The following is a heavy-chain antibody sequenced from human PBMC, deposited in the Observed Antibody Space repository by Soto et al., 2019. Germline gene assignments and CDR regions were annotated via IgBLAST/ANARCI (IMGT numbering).Heavy chain of an antibody. Sequence: PSETLSLTCTVSGGSISSYYWSWIRQPPGKGLEWIGYIYYSGSTNYNPSLKSRVTISVDTSKNQFSLKLSSVTAADTAVYYCARTWFGEKEVYYYYYYMDVWGKGTTVTVSS. D-gene: IGHD3-10*01. CDR3: ARTWFGEKEVYYYYYYMDV. CDR1: GGSISSYY. V-gene: IGHV4-59*08. J-gene: IGHJ6*03. CDR2: IYYSGST.